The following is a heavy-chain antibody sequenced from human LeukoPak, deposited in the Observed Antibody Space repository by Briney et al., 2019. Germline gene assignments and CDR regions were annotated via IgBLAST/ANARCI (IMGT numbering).Heavy chain of an antibody. CDR3: ARSGMDV. J-gene: IGHJ6*02. Sequence: ASVKVSCKASGYTFTSYYMHWVRQAPGQGLEWMGRIIPILGIANYAQKFQGRVTITADKSTSTAYMELSSLRSEDTAVYYCARSGMDVWGQGTTVTVSS. V-gene: IGHV1-69*02. CDR1: GYTFTSYY. CDR2: IIPILGIA.